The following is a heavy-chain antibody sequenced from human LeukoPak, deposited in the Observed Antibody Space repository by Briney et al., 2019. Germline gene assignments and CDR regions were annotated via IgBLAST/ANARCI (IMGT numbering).Heavy chain of an antibody. J-gene: IGHJ4*02. CDR1: GGSISSYY. V-gene: IGHV4-59*08. D-gene: IGHD5-18*01. CDR3: ARHQMRYSYGTLFDY. CDR2: IYYSGST. Sequence: SETLSLTCTVSGGSISSYYWSWIRQPPGKGLEWIGFIYYSGSTYYNPSPKSRVTISVDTSKNQFSLRLSSVTATDTAEYFCARHQMRYSYGTLFDYWGQGTLVTVSS.